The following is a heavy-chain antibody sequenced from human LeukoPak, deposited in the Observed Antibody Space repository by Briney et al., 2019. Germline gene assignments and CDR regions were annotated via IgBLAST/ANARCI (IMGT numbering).Heavy chain of an antibody. D-gene: IGHD6-19*01. J-gene: IGHJ4*02. CDR3: AHLSSGREDY. V-gene: IGHV3-23*01. CDR1: GFTFSSYA. CDR2: ISASGGST. Sequence: PGGSLRLSCAASGFTFSSYALSWVRQAPGKGLQWVSAISASGGSTYYADAVKGRFTISRDNSKNTMYLQINSQRAEDTAVYYCAHLSSGREDYWGQGTLVTVSS.